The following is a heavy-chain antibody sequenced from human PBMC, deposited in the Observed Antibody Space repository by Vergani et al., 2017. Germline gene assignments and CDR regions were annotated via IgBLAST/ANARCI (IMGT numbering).Heavy chain of an antibody. Sequence: QVQLVQSGAEVKKPGSSVKVSCKASGGTFSSYAISWVRQAPGQGLEWMGGIIPIFGTANYAQKFQGRVTITADESTSTAYMELSSLRSEDTAVYYCASVYTSSWYGGLCYWGQGTLVTVSS. D-gene: IGHD6-13*01. V-gene: IGHV1-69*12. CDR3: ASVYTSSWYGGLCY. J-gene: IGHJ4*02. CDR1: GGTFSSYA. CDR2: IIPIFGTA.